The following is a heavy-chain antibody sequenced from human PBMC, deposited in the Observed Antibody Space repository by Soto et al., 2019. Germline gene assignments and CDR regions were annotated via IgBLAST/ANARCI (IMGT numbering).Heavy chain of an antibody. J-gene: IGHJ4*02. CDR1: DGSIGNGPYY. CDR2: ILYSGSI. V-gene: IGHV4-31*03. CDR3: TRGLDRAKLGY. D-gene: IGHD1-26*01. Sequence: LSLTCTVSDGSIGNGPYYRSCVRQSPGKGLELFVFILYSGSIYYSPSLRSRLTMSADTSKIQFSLKLSSVTVADTAVYYCTRGLDRAKLGYWGQG.